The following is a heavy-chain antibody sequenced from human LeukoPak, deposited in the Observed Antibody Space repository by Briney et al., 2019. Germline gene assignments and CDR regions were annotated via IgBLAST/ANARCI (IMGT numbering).Heavy chain of an antibody. CDR1: GYTFTGYY. CDR3: ARDLGDSSGYSPPAEYFQH. D-gene: IGHD3-22*01. CDR2: INPNSGGT. J-gene: IGHJ1*01. Sequence: ASVKVSCKASGYTFTGYYMHWVRQAPGQGLEWMGWINPNSGGTNYAQKFQGRVTMTRDTSISTAYMELSRLRSDDTAVYYCARDLGDSSGYSPPAEYFQHWGQGTLVTVSS. V-gene: IGHV1-2*02.